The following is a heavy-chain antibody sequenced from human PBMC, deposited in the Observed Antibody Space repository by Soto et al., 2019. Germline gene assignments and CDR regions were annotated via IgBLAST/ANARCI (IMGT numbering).Heavy chain of an antibody. CDR1: GGSFSGYY. CDR2: INHSGST. V-gene: IGHV4-34*01. CDR3: ARAPRLRSPYYHGVHD. J-gene: IGHJ6*02. D-gene: IGHD3-3*01. Sequence: SSETLSLTCAVDGGSFSGYYWSWIRQPPGKGLEWIGEINHSGSTNYNPSLKSRVTISVDTAKNQFSLKLSSVTAADTAVYYCARAPRLRSPYYHGVHDWGQGTTVTDSS.